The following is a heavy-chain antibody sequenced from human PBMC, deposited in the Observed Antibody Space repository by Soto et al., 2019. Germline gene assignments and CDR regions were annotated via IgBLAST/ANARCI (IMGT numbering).Heavy chain of an antibody. D-gene: IGHD3-10*01. CDR3: ARVRRYYYGSGRPNDAFDI. CDR2: IYYSGST. J-gene: IGHJ3*02. V-gene: IGHV4-59*01. CDR1: GGSISSYY. Sequence: PSETLSLTCTVSGGSISSYYWSWIRQPPGKGLEWIGYIYYSGSTNYNPSLKSRVTISVDTSKNQFSLKLSSVTAADTAVYYCARVRRYYYGSGRPNDAFDIWGQGTMVTVPS.